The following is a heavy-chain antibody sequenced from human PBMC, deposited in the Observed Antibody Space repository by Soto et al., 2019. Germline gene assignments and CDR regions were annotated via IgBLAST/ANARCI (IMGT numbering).Heavy chain of an antibody. D-gene: IGHD6-19*01. CDR2: ISGSGGST. CDR1: GFTFSSYA. CDR3: AKDKRVYSSGPVDY. V-gene: IGHV3-23*01. J-gene: IGHJ4*02. Sequence: EVQLLESGGGLVQPGGSLRLSCAASGFTFSSYAMSWVRQAPGKGLEWVSAISGSGGSTYYADSVKGRFTISIDNSKKTLYLQMNSLRADDTAVYYCAKDKRVYSSGPVDYWGQGTLVTVSS.